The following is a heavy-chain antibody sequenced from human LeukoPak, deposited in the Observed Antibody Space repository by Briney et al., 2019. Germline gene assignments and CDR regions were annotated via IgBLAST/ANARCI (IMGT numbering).Heavy chain of an antibody. CDR1: GYTFTNYG. CDR3: ARGGELLYFDC. Sequence: GASVKVSCKTSGYTFTNYGMHWIRQAPGQGLEWMGWINADNGNTKYSQKFQGRVTITRDTSASTAYMELSSLTSEDTTVYYCARGGELLYFDCWGQGTLVTVSS. V-gene: IGHV1-3*01. D-gene: IGHD3-10*01. J-gene: IGHJ4*02. CDR2: INADNGNT.